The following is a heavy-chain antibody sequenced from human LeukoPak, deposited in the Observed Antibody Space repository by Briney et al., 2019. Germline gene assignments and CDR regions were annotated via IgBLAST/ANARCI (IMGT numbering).Heavy chain of an antibody. Sequence: GGSLRLSCAASGFTFSSYSMNWVRQAPGKGLEWVSSISSCSSYIYYADSVKGRFTISRDNAKNSLYLQMNSLRAEDTAVYYCARVLAGDLRYFDWLPLDLWDYWGQGTLVTVSS. D-gene: IGHD3-9*01. CDR3: ARVLAGDLRYFDWLPLDLWDY. V-gene: IGHV3-21*01. J-gene: IGHJ4*02. CDR2: ISSCSSYI. CDR1: GFTFSSYS.